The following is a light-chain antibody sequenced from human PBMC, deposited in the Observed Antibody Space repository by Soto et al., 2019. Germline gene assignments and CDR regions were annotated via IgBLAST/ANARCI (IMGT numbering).Light chain of an antibody. CDR1: QSISSW. V-gene: IGKV1-5*01. J-gene: IGKJ1*01. CDR3: QQYTSYST. CDR2: DAS. Sequence: DIQMTQSPSTLSASVGDRVTITCRASQSISSWLAWYQQKPGKAPKLLIYDASSLESGVPSRFSGSGSGTEFNGTIRRLQDDGFATYYCQQYTSYSTFDQGTKVEIK.